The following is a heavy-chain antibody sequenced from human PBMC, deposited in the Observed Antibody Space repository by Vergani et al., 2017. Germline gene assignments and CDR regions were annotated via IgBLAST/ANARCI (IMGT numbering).Heavy chain of an antibody. CDR2: INPNSGGT. CDR3: ARGWSGYSTSWFFEY. D-gene: IGHD6-13*01. J-gene: IGHJ4*02. V-gene: IGHV1-2*02. Sequence: QVQLVQSGSEVRRPGASVKVSCQVSGYSLTELTIHWVRQAPGQGLELMGWINPNSGGTNYAQKFQGRVTMTRDTSINTAYMELSRLRSDDTAVYYCARGWSGYSTSWFFEYWGQGTLVTVSS. CDR1: GYSLTELT.